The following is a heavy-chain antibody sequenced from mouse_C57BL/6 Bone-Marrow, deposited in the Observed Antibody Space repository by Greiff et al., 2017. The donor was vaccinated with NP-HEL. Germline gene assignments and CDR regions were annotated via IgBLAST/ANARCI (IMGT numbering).Heavy chain of an antibody. Sequence: QVQLQQPGAELVMPGASVKLSCKASGYTFTSYWMHWVKQRPGQGLEWIGAIDPSDSYPNYNQKFKGKSTLTVDKSSSTAYMQLSSLTSEDSAVYYCGRGTYWGQGTLVTVSA. CDR1: GYTFTSYW. CDR2: IDPSDSYP. V-gene: IGHV1-69*01. CDR3: GRGTY. J-gene: IGHJ3*01.